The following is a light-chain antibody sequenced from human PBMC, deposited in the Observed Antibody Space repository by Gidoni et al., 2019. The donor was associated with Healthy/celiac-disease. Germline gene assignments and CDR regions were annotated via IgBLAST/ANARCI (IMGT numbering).Light chain of an antibody. CDR3: AAWDDSLKGV. V-gene: IGLV1-44*01. J-gene: IGLJ3*02. CDR2: STN. Sequence: QSVLTQPPSASGTPGQRVTISWSGSSSNIGSNTVNWYQQLPGTAPKLLIYSTNQRPSGVPDRFSGSKSGTSASLAISGLQSEDEADYYCAAWDDSLKGVFGGGTKLTVL. CDR1: SSNIGSNT.